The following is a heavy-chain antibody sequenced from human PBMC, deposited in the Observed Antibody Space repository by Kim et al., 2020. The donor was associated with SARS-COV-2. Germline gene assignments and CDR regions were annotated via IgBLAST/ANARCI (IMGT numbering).Heavy chain of an antibody. CDR2: IYTSGST. CDR3: ARDQGGFNWFDP. CDR1: GGSISSGSYY. V-gene: IGHV4-61*02. Sequence: SETLSLTCTVSGGSISSGSYYWSWIRQPAGKGLEWIGRIYTSGSTNYNPSLKSRVTISVDTSKNQFSLKLSSVTAADTAVYYCARDQGGFNWFDPWGQGTLVTVSA. J-gene: IGHJ5*02.